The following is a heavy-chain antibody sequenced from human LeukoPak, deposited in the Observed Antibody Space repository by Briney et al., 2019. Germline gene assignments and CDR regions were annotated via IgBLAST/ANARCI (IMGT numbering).Heavy chain of an antibody. D-gene: IGHD1-26*01. CDR3: ARIQCHSGSYYELDY. V-gene: IGHV2-70*01. Sequence: SGPALVKPPRTLTLTCTFSGLSLSTSGMCLSWIRQPPGKALEWLAPIDWDDDKYYTTSLKTRLTISKDTSKNHVVLTMTNMDPVDTATYYCARIQCHSGSYYELDYWGQGTLVTVSS. J-gene: IGHJ4*02. CDR2: IDWDDDK. CDR1: GLSLSTSGMC.